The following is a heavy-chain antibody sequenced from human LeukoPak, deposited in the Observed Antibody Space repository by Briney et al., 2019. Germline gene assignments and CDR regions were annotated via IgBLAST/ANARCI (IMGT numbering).Heavy chain of an antibody. V-gene: IGHV3-53*01. J-gene: IGHJ3*02. CDR3: ARDRPRIAAAGIGDFDI. CDR1: GFTVSSNY. D-gene: IGHD6-13*01. CDR2: IYSGGST. Sequence: GGSLRLSCAASGFTVSSNYMSWVRQAPGKGLEWVSVIYSGGSTYYADSVKGRFTISRDNSKNTLYLQMNSLRAEDTAVYYCARDRPRIAAAGIGDFDIWGQGTMVTVSS.